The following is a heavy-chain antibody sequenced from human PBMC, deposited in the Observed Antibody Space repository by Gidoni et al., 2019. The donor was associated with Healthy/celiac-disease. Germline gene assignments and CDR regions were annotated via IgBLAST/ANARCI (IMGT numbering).Heavy chain of an antibody. D-gene: IGHD3-9*01. CDR1: GFTFSSYA. CDR2: ISGSGGST. J-gene: IGHJ4*02. V-gene: IGHV3-23*01. Sequence: EVQLLASGGGLVQPGGSLRLSCAASGFTFSSYAMSWVRQAPGKGLEWVSAISGSGGSTYYADSVKGRFTISRDNSKNTLYLQMNSLRAEDTAVYYCAKVVNYDILTGYRFDYWGQGTLVTVSS. CDR3: AKVVNYDILTGYRFDY.